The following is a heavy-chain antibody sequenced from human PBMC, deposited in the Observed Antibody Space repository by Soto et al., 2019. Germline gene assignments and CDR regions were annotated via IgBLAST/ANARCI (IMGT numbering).Heavy chain of an antibody. Sequence: PSETLSLTCTVSGASVSSGSDYWNWFRQPPGERPEWIGYISHSGVTNYNPSLKSRLTISLDTAKDQVLLRLTSVTATDAAVYYCAKDREYPRDYFHYWGQGTLVTVSS. CDR3: AKDREYPRDYFHY. CDR1: GASVSSGSDY. J-gene: IGHJ4*02. D-gene: IGHD6-6*01. V-gene: IGHV4-61*01. CDR2: ISHSGVT.